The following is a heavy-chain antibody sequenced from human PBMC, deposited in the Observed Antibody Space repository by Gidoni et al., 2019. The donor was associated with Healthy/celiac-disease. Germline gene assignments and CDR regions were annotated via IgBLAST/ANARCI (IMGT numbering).Heavy chain of an antibody. CDR2: ISWNSGSI. CDR1: GYTFDDYA. J-gene: IGHJ6*02. CDR3: AKDVSSGWAWFHYGMDV. Sequence: EVQLVESGGGLVQPGRSLRLSCEASGYTFDDYAMHWVRQAPGKGLEWVSGISWNSGSIGYAYSVKGRFTISRDNAKNSLYLQMNSLRAEDTALYYCAKDVSSGWAWFHYGMDVWGQGTTVTVSS. V-gene: IGHV3-9*01. D-gene: IGHD6-19*01.